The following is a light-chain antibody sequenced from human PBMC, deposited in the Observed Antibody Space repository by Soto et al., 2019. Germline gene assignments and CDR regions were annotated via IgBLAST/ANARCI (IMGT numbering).Light chain of an antibody. CDR1: QSISSK. Sequence: IVMTQSPATLSVSLVDRATLSCRASQSISSKLAWYQQKPGQAPRLLIYGASTRATGIPVRFSGSGSGTEFTLTITSLQSEDFAIYYCQEYNNWRPITCGGGTKGDIK. CDR3: QEYNNWRPIT. J-gene: IGKJ4*01. V-gene: IGKV3-15*01. CDR2: GAS.